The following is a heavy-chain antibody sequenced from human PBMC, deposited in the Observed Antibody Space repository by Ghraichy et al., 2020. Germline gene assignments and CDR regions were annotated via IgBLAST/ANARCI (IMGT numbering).Heavy chain of an antibody. V-gene: IGHV3-66*01. CDR1: GFTVSSNY. Sequence: GGSLRLSCAASGFTVSSNYMSWVRQAPGKGLEWVSVIYSGGSTYYADSVKGRFTISRDNSKNTLYLQMNSLRAEDTAVYYCARAGCCSSTSCYSFDYWGQGTLVTVP. CDR2: IYSGGST. J-gene: IGHJ4*02. D-gene: IGHD2-2*01. CDR3: ARAGCCSSTSCYSFDY.